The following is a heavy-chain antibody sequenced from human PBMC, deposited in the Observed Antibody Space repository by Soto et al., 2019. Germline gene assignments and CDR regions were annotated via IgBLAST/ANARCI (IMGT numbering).Heavy chain of an antibody. CDR2: IEADGHTT. CDR3: AKGYGWDYLDY. Sequence: GGSLRLSCEASGFTFGNYGMTWVRQGPGKGLEWVSLIEADGHTTYIAESVKGRFTISRDNSKITLFLQMDNLRAEDTALYYCAKGYGWDYLDYWGKGALVTVSS. CDR1: GFTFGNYG. D-gene: IGHD4-17*01. V-gene: IGHV3-23*01. J-gene: IGHJ4*02.